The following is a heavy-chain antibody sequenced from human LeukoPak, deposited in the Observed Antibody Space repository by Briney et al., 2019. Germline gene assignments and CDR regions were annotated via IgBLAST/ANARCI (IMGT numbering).Heavy chain of an antibody. CDR2: IRSKAYGGTT. D-gene: IGHD5-18*01. V-gene: IGHV3-49*04. Sequence: PGGSLRLSCAASGFTFGDYAMSWVRQAPGKGLEWVGFIRSKAYGGTTEYAASVKGRFTISRDDSKSIAYLQMNSLKTEDTAVYYCTREIGDTATRWGQGTLVTVSS. CDR3: TREIGDTATR. CDR1: GFTFGDYA. J-gene: IGHJ4*02.